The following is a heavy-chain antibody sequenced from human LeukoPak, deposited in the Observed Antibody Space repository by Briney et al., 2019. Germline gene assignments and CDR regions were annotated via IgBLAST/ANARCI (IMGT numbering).Heavy chain of an antibody. CDR1: GFTFSSYS. CDR3: ARDPRSSEMATIYVY. J-gene: IGHJ4*02. D-gene: IGHD5-24*01. CDR2: ISSSSSYI. Sequence: GGSLRLSCAASGFTFSSYSMNWVRQAPGKGLEWVSSISSSSSYIYYADSVKGRFTISRDNAKNSLYLQMNSLRAEDTAVYYCARDPRSSEMATIYVYWGQGTLVTVSS. V-gene: IGHV3-21*01.